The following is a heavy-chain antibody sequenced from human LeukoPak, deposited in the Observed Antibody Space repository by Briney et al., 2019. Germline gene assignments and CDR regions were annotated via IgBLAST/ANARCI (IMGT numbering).Heavy chain of an antibody. D-gene: IGHD5-24*01. CDR1: GYTFTGYY. CDR2: INPNSGGT. Sequence: RASVKVSCKASGYTFTGYYMHWVRQAPGQGLEWMGWINPNSGGTNYAQKFQGRVTMTRDTSISTAYMELSRLRSDDTAVYYCARVDIEMATIGDDYWGQGTLVTVSS. J-gene: IGHJ4*02. V-gene: IGHV1-2*02. CDR3: ARVDIEMATIGDDY.